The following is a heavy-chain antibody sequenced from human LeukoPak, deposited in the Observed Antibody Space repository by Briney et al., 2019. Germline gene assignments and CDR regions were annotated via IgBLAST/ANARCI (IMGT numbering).Heavy chain of an antibody. Sequence: GGSPRLSCVASGFTFSNYGMSWVRQAPGKGLERVSTIFGSSGSTYYADSVKGRVTISRDNSRNTVYLQMKSLRAEDTAVYYCAKDRTYYSDFSAYYFSPPLQHYWGRGTLVTVSS. CDR2: IFGSSGST. CDR3: AKDRTYYSDFSAYYFSPPLQHY. D-gene: IGHD3-22*01. J-gene: IGHJ4*02. V-gene: IGHV3-23*01. CDR1: GFTFSNYG.